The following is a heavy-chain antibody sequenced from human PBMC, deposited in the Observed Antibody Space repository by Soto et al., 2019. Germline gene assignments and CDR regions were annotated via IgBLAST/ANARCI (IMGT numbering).Heavy chain of an antibody. CDR2: INHSGST. CDR1: GTPFGGSY. CDR3: ARRGRSWFDP. J-gene: IGHJ5*02. D-gene: IGHD3-16*01. V-gene: IGHV4-34*01. Sequence: LSPSPAVHGTPFGGSYWCWIRQPPGKGREWIGEINHSGSTNYNPSLKSRVTISVDTSKNQFSLKLSSVTAADTAVYYCARRGRSWFDPWGQGTLVTIS.